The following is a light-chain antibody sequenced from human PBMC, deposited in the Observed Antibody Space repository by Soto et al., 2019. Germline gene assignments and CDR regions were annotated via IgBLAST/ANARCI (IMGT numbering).Light chain of an antibody. CDR2: DAS. CDR1: QSVSTY. V-gene: IGKV3-11*01. J-gene: IGKJ4*01. CDR3: QHRSNWPPYT. Sequence: EIVLTQSPATLSLSPGERATLSCRASQSVSTYLAWYQQKPGQAPRLLIYDASNRAPGIPARFSGSGSGTDFTLTISSLEPEDFAVYYCQHRSNWPPYTFGGGTKVEIK.